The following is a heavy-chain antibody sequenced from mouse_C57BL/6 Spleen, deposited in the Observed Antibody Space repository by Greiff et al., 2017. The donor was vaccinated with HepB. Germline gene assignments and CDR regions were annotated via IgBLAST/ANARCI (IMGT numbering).Heavy chain of an antibody. CDR2: IYPRDGST. V-gene: IGHV1-78*01. CDR3: AIGGYYGGRDY. Sequence: VKLMESDAELVKPGASVKISCKVSGYTFTDHTIHWMKQRPEQGLEWIGYIYPRDGSTKYNEKFKGKATLTADKSSSTAYMQLNSLTSEDSAVYFCAIGGYYGGRDYWGQGTTLTVSS. CDR1: GYTFTDHT. J-gene: IGHJ2*01. D-gene: IGHD1-1*01.